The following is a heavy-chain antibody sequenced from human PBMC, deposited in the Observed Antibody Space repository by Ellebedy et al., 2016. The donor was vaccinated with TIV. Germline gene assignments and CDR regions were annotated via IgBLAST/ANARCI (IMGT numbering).Heavy chain of an antibody. V-gene: IGHV3-23*01. J-gene: IGHJ4*02. CDR2: ISGSGGST. CDR1: GFTFSSYA. Sequence: PGGSLRLSCAASGFTFSSYAMSWVRQAPGKGLEWVSAISGSGGSTYYADSVKGRFTISRDNSKNTLYLQMNSLRAEDTAVYYCAKVLVRLVVVAATDFDYWGQGTLVTVSS. CDR3: AKVLVRLVVVAATDFDY. D-gene: IGHD2-15*01.